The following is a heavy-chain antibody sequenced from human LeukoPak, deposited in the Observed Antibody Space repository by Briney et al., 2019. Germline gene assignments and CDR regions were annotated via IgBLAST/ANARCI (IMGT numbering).Heavy chain of an antibody. J-gene: IGHJ4*02. CDR3: ARVADYYVSGHFDY. CDR1: GFTVSGNY. D-gene: IGHD3-10*01. CDR2: IYSGGNT. V-gene: IGHV3-53*01. Sequence: GGSLRLACAASGFTVSGNYMIWVRQTPGKRLEWVSLIYSGGNTYYTDSVKGRFTISRDNSENTLYLQMNSLRTEDTAVYYCARVADYYVSGHFDYWGQGTLVTVSS.